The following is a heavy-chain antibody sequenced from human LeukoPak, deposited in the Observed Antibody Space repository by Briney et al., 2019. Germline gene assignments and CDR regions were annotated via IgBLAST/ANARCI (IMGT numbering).Heavy chain of an antibody. CDR3: AGTYYDILTGYRY. J-gene: IGHJ4*02. Sequence: PSETLSLTRAVYGGSFSGYYWSWIRQPPGKGLEWIGEINHSGSTNYNPSLKSRVTISVDTSKNQFSLKLSSVTAADTAVYYCAGTYYDILTGYRYWGQGTLVTISS. CDR2: INHSGST. V-gene: IGHV4-34*01. CDR1: GGSFSGYY. D-gene: IGHD3-9*01.